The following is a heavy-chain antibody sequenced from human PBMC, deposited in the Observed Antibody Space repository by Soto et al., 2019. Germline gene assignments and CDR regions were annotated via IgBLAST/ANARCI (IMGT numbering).Heavy chain of an antibody. Sequence: GGSLRLSCAASGFTFSSYWMSWVRQAPGKGLEWVANIKQDGSEKYYVDSVKGRFTISRDNAKNSLYLQMNSLRAEDTAVYYCAREVRAVTTGDYYYYYGMDVWGQGTTVTVSS. CDR2: IKQDGSEK. J-gene: IGHJ6*02. CDR1: GFTFSSYW. D-gene: IGHD4-17*01. V-gene: IGHV3-7*05. CDR3: AREVRAVTTGDYYYYYGMDV.